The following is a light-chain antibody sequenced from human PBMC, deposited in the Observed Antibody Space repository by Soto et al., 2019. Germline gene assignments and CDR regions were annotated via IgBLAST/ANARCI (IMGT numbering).Light chain of an antibody. J-gene: IGKJ4*01. CDR3: QQSYNIQALT. Sequence: DIQMTQSPSSLSASVGDRVAITCRASQNIRNYLNWYQQKPGKAPNVLIYGAASLQSGVPSRFSGSGSGTNFPLTINSLQPEGYATYYCQQSYNIQALTFGGGTNVEIK. CDR2: GAA. V-gene: IGKV1-39*01. CDR1: QNIRNY.